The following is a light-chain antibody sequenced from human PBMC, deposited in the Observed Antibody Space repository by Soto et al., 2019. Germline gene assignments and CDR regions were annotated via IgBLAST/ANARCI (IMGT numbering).Light chain of an antibody. CDR1: SSDVGGYDL. CDR3: CAFAYSRVV. CDR2: EAT. J-gene: IGLJ3*02. V-gene: IGLV2-23*01. Sequence: QYVLTQPASVFGSPGQSITISCTRTSSDVGGYDLVSWYQHHPGKVPKLIIYEATKWPSGVSHRFSGSKSGSTASLTISGLQAEDEADYYCCAFAYSRVVFGGGTKVTV.